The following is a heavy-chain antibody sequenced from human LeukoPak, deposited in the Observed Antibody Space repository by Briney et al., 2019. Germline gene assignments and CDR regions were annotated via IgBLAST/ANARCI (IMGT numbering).Heavy chain of an antibody. D-gene: IGHD2-8*01. V-gene: IGHV3-30-3*01. CDR2: ISYDGSQK. J-gene: IGHJ3*02. CDR3: ARDNEGDDNGLDI. Sequence: PGRSLRLSCAASGFTFSSYAIHWVRQGPGKGLEWVAVISYDGSQKYYADSLKGRFTISRDNSKNTLYLQMNSLRAEDTAVYYCARDNEGDDNGLDIWGQGTMVTVSS. CDR1: GFTFSSYA.